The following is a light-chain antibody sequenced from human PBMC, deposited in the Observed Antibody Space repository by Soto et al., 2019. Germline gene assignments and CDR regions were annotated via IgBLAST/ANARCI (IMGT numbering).Light chain of an antibody. Sequence: AIRXTXSPXXXSXSTGDRVTITCRASQGISSYLAWYQQKPGKAPKLLIYAASTLQSGVPSRFSGSGSGTDFTLTISCLQSEDFATYYCQQYYSYPRTFGPGTKVDIK. CDR1: QGISSY. CDR3: QQYYSYPRT. J-gene: IGKJ3*01. V-gene: IGKV1-8*01. CDR2: AAS.